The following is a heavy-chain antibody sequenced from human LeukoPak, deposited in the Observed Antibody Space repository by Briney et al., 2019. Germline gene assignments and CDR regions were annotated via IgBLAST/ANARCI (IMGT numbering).Heavy chain of an antibody. V-gene: IGHV4-31*03. J-gene: IGHJ4*02. Sequence: SETLSLTCTVSGDSISSATYYWGWIRHHPGKGLEWIGHIFYSGSTYYNPSLKSRITISVDTSKNQFSLKLGSVTAADTAVYYCARVSSSGYYDVEYFFDYWGQGTLVTVS. D-gene: IGHD3-22*01. CDR2: IFYSGST. CDR1: GDSISSATYY. CDR3: ARVSSSGYYDVEYFFDY.